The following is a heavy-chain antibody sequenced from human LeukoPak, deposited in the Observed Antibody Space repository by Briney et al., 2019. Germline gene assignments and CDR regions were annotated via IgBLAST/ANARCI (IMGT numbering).Heavy chain of an antibody. D-gene: IGHD4-17*01. Sequence: GGSLRLSCAASGSTFSSYSINWVRRAPGKGLEWLSYISGSSSTVYYADSVKGRFTISRDNAKNSLYLQMNSLRDEDTAVYYCARDPGLYGDYVFDYWGQGTLVTVSS. CDR3: ARDPGLYGDYVFDY. J-gene: IGHJ4*02. CDR2: ISGSSSTV. V-gene: IGHV3-48*02. CDR1: GSTFSSYS.